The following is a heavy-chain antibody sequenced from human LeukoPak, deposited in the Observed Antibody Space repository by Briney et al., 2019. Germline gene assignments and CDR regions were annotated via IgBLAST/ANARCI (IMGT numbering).Heavy chain of an antibody. CDR2: ISGTSSTI. Sequence: PGGSLRLSCAASGFTFSSYSMKWVRQAPGKGLEWVSYISGTSSTIYYADSVKGRFTISRDNAKNSLYLQMNSLRAEDTAVYYCARLPGIAVAGTQGWGQGTLVTVSS. J-gene: IGHJ4*02. V-gene: IGHV3-48*01. CDR1: GFTFSSYS. D-gene: IGHD6-19*01. CDR3: ARLPGIAVAGTQG.